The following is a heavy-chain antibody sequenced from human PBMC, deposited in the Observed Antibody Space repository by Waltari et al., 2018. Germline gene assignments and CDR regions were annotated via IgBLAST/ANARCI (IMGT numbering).Heavy chain of an antibody. V-gene: IGHV1-69-2*01. CDR2: VGPKDGET. J-gene: IGHJ5*02. D-gene: IGHD2-15*01. Sequence: EVQLLQSGAEVKKPGATVKISCKSSGYTVNDYYIHWVKQTPGKGLEWMGRVGPKDGETIYAEKFQDRVTISADTSTDTVYMIMNGLRFDDTALYFCSRSGSDDWFDPWGRGTPVTVVS. CDR3: SRSGSDDWFDP. CDR1: GYTVNDYY.